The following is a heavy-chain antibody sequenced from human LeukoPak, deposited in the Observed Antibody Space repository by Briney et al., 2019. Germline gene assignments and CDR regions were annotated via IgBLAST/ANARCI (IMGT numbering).Heavy chain of an antibody. CDR3: ARMAEVIAARWGFDY. D-gene: IGHD6-6*01. Sequence: PSETLSLTCAVYGGSFSGHYWSWIRQPAGKGLEWIGRIYTSGSTNYNPSLKSRVTISVDTSKNQFSLKLSSVTAADTAVYYCARMAEVIAARWGFDYWGQGTLVTVSS. V-gene: IGHV4-59*10. CDR2: IYTSGST. J-gene: IGHJ4*02. CDR1: GGSFSGHY.